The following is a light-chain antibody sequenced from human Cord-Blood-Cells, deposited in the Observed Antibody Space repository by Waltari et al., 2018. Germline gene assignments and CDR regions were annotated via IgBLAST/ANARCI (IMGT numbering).Light chain of an antibody. V-gene: IGKV3-11*01. CDR2: DAS. J-gene: IGKJ2*01. Sequence: EIVLTQSPATLSLSPGERATLSCRASQSVSSYLAWYQQKPGQAPRLLIYDASNRATGIPARFSGSGSGTDFTLTISSLAPEDFAVYYCQQRSNWPYTFGQGTKLDIK. CDR3: QQRSNWPYT. CDR1: QSVSSY.